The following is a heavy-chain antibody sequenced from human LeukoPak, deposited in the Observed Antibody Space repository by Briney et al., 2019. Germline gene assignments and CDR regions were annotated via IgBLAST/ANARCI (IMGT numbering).Heavy chain of an antibody. CDR2: INHSGST. CDR1: GGSFSGYY. D-gene: IGHD3-22*01. CDR3: ARGVSYYYDSSGYYSVVPHYYFDY. J-gene: IGHJ4*02. Sequence: PSETLSLTCAVYGGSFSGYYWSWIRQPPGKGLEWIGEINHSGSTNYNPSLKSRVTISVDTSKNQFSLKLSSVTAADTAVYYCARGVSYYYDSSGYYSVVPHYYFDYWGQGTLVTVSS. V-gene: IGHV4-34*01.